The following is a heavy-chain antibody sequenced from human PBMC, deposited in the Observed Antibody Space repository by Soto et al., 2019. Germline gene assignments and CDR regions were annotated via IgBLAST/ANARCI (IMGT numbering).Heavy chain of an antibody. J-gene: IGHJ6*02. Sequence: QITLKESGPTLVKPTQTLTLTCTLSGSSLSTSGVGVGWIRQPPGKALEWLALIYWDEDKRYSPSLKSRLTITKDTSTNEVVLTMTNMDPVDTGTYYCAHKGGRGAGMDVWGQGATVTVSS. D-gene: IGHD2-15*01. V-gene: IGHV2-5*02. CDR1: GSSLSTSGVG. CDR3: AHKGGRGAGMDV. CDR2: IYWDEDK.